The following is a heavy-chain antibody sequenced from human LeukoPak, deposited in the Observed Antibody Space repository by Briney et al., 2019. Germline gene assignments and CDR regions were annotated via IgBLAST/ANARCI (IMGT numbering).Heavy chain of an antibody. J-gene: IGHJ4*02. D-gene: IGHD3-22*01. CDR1: GYTFTSYA. Sequence: ASVTVSCKASGYTFTSYAMHWVRQAPGQRLEWMGWINAGNGNTKYSQKFQGRVTITRDTSASTAYMELSSLRSEDTAVYYCARDNDSSGPFDYWGQGTLVTVSS. CDR3: ARDNDSSGPFDY. CDR2: INAGNGNT. V-gene: IGHV1-3*01.